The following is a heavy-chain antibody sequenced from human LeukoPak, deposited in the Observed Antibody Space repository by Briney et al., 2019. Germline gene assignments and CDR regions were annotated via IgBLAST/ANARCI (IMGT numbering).Heavy chain of an antibody. CDR1: GYTFISYG. J-gene: IGHJ4*02. CDR3: ARENSGSYGAFDY. D-gene: IGHD1-26*01. V-gene: IGHV7-4-1*02. CDR2: INTNTGNP. Sequence: ASVKVSCKASGYTFISYGLSWVRQAPGQGLEWMGWINTNTGNPTYAQGFTGRFVFSLDTSVSTAYLQISRLKAEDTAVYYCARENSGSYGAFDYWGQGTLVTVPS.